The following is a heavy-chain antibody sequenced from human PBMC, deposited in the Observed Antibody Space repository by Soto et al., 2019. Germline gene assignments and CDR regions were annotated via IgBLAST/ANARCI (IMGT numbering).Heavy chain of an antibody. CDR1: GGSISSSSYY. J-gene: IGHJ4*02. Sequence: SETLSLTCTVSGGSISSSSYYWGWIRQPPGKGLEWIGSIYYSGSTYYNPSLKSRVTISVDTSKNQFSLKLSSVTAADTAVYYCASTPYSSEVDYWGQGTLVTVSS. V-gene: IGHV4-39*01. CDR3: ASTPYSSEVDY. CDR2: IYYSGST. D-gene: IGHD6-19*01.